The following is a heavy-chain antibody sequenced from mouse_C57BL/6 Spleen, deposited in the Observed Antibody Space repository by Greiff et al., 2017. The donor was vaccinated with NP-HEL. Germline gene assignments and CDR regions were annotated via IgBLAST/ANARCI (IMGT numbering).Heavy chain of an antibody. J-gene: IGHJ4*01. CDR2: IDPNSGGT. Sequence: VQLQQPGAELVKPGASVKLSCKASGYTFTSYWMHWVKQRPGRGLEWIGRIDPNSGGTKYNEKFKSKATLTVDKPSSTAYMQLSSLTSEDSAVYYCARYYGSSYDGYYAMDYWGQGTSVTVSS. D-gene: IGHD1-1*01. CDR3: ARYYGSSYDGYYAMDY. V-gene: IGHV1-72*01. CDR1: GYTFTSYW.